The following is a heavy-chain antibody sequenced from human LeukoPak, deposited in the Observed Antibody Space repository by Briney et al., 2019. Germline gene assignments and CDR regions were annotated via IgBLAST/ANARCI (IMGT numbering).Heavy chain of an antibody. CDR3: AKTQASGWGAFDI. V-gene: IGHV3-30*18. Sequence: GRSLRLSCAASGFTFSSKGMHWVRQAPGRGLEWGAVISYDGSNKYYADSVKGRFTISRDNSKNTLYLQMNSLRAEDTAVYYCAKTQASGWGAFDIWGQGTMVTVSS. J-gene: IGHJ3*02. CDR1: GFTFSSKG. CDR2: ISYDGSNK. D-gene: IGHD3-22*01.